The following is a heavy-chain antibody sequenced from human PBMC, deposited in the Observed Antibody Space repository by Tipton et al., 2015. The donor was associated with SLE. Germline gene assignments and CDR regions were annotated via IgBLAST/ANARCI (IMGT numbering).Heavy chain of an antibody. CDR1: GGSISTHSYH. CDR2: MYNSGAT. CDR3: ATTSCSGGTCLVDH. Sequence: TLSLTCTVSGGSISTHSYHWGWFRQPPGKGLDWIGSMYNSGATYRNPSLKSRVTISLDMSKNQFSLNLTSVTAADTAVYYCATTSCSGGTCLVDHWGQGTLVTVSS. J-gene: IGHJ4*02. D-gene: IGHD2-15*01. V-gene: IGHV4-39*07.